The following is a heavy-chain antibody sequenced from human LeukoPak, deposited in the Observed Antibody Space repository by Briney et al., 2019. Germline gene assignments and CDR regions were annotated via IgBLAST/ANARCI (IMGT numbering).Heavy chain of an antibody. CDR2: IKQDGSEK. CDR1: GFTFSTYN. Sequence: GGSLRLSCAASGFTFSTYNMNWVRQAPGKGLEWVANIKQDGSEKYYVDSVKGRFTISRDNAKNSLYLQMNSLRAEDTAVYYCARDLGYGSGSYLGYWGQGTLVTVSS. D-gene: IGHD3-10*01. CDR3: ARDLGYGSGSYLGY. J-gene: IGHJ4*02. V-gene: IGHV3-7*01.